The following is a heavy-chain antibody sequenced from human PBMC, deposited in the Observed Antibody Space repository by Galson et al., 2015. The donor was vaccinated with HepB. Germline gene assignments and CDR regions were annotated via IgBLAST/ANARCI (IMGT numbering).Heavy chain of an antibody. Sequence: SLRLSCAGSGFTFSDFGMNWVRQAPGKGLEWVSYISSSSSNIYYADSVKGRFTISRDNAKNSLFLQMNSLSAEDSAVYYCASLGVETKMVLPGPYGMDVWGQGTTVTVSS. J-gene: IGHJ6*02. CDR1: GFTFSDFG. V-gene: IGHV3-48*01. CDR2: ISSSSSNI. D-gene: IGHD3-10*01. CDR3: ASLGVETKMVLPGPYGMDV.